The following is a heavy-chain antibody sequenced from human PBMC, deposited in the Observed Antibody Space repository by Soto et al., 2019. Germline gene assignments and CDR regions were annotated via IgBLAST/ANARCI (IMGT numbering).Heavy chain of an antibody. J-gene: IGHJ4*02. D-gene: IGHD2-2*01. V-gene: IGHV3-21*01. CDR2: ISSSSSYI. CDR3: ARIGTYCSSTSCSYFDY. CDR1: GFTFSSYS. Sequence: PGGSLRLSCAASGFTFSSYSMNWVRQAPGKGLEWVSSISSSSSYIYYADSVKGRFTISRDNAKNSLYLQMNSLRAEDTAVYYCARIGTYCSSTSCSYFDYWGQGTLVTVSS.